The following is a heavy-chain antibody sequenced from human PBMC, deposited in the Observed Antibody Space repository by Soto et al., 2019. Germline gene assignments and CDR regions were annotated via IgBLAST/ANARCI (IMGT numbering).Heavy chain of an antibody. CDR3: ARAISGWPFDY. CDR1: GFTFSSYG. V-gene: IGHV3-33*01. D-gene: IGHD6-19*01. J-gene: IGHJ4*02. Sequence: QVQLVESGGGVVQPGRSLRLSCAASGFTFSSYGMHWVRQAPGKGLEWVAVIWYDGSNKYYADSVKGRFTISRDNSNNTLYLQMNSLRAEDTAVYYCARAISGWPFDYWGQGTLVTVSS. CDR2: IWYDGSNK.